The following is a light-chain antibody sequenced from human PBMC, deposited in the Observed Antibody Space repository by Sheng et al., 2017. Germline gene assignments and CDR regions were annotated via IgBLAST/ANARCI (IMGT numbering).Light chain of an antibody. CDR1: SSDVGGYAY. Sequence: QSALTQPPSASGSPGQSVTMSCTGTSSDVGGYAYVSWYQQHPGKAPKLLIYEVSERPSGVPDRFSGSKSGDTASLTVSGLQAEDEADYYCSSFAGSDNVVFGGGTKLTVL. J-gene: IGLJ2*01. CDR2: EVS. CDR3: SSFAGSDNVV. V-gene: IGLV2-8*01.